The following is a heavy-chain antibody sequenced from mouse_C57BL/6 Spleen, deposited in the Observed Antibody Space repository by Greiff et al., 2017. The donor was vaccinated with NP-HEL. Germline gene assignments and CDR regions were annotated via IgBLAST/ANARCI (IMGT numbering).Heavy chain of an antibody. CDR2: ISSGGSYT. CDR1: GFTFSSYG. J-gene: IGHJ3*01. CDR3: ASYGSSSAWFAY. Sequence: EVKVIESGGDLVKPGGSLKLSCAASGFTFSSYGMSWVRQTPDKRLEWVATISSGGSYTYYPDSVKGRFTISRDNAKNTLYLQMSSLKSEDTAMYYCASYGSSSAWFAYWGQGTLVTVSA. V-gene: IGHV5-6*01. D-gene: IGHD1-1*01.